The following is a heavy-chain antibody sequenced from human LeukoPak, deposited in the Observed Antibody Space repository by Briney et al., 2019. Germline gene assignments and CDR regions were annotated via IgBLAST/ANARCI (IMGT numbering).Heavy chain of an antibody. D-gene: IGHD5-18*01. CDR1: GGSISSGSYY. CDR3: AREPVDTAYPVDY. V-gene: IGHV4-61*02. Sequence: KPSQTLSLTCTVSGGSISSGSYYWRWIRQPAGKGLEWIGRIYTSGSTNYNPSLKSRVTISVDTSKNQFSLKLSSVTAADTAVYYCAREPVDTAYPVDYWGQGTLVTVSS. J-gene: IGHJ4*02. CDR2: IYTSGST.